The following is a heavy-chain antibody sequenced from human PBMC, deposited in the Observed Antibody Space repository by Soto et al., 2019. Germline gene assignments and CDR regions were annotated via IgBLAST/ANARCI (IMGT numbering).Heavy chain of an antibody. Sequence: GESLKISCKGSGYSFTSYWISWVRQMPGKGLEWMGRIDPSDSYTNYSPSFQGHVTISADKSISTAYLQWSSLKASDTAMYYCATPAFSDIVVVPAAYTNYYYGMDVWGQGTTVTGSS. CDR2: IDPSDSYT. D-gene: IGHD2-2*01. J-gene: IGHJ6*02. V-gene: IGHV5-10-1*01. CDR3: ATPAFSDIVVVPAAYTNYYYGMDV. CDR1: GYSFTSYW.